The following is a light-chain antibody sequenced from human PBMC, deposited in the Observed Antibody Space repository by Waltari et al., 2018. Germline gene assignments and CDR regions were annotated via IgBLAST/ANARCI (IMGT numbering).Light chain of an antibody. V-gene: IGLV2-14*01. CDR1: SSDIGDYI. Sequence: QSALTQPASVSGSPGQSITISCTGISSDIGDYIVSWYQHHPGKAPKLMIYEVGSRPPGVSRRFSGSKSGNTASLTISGLQAEDEAEYYCLSYTTSDILGVFGGGTKLTVL. CDR2: EVG. CDR3: LSYTTSDILGV. J-gene: IGLJ3*02.